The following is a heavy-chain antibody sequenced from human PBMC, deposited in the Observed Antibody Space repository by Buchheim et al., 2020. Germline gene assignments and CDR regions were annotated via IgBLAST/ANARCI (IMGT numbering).Heavy chain of an antibody. CDR3: AAYYYDSSGTQEFDY. CDR1: GFTFSSYS. V-gene: IGHV3-48*01. J-gene: IGHJ4*02. D-gene: IGHD3-22*01. CDR2: ISSSSSTI. Sequence: EVQLVESGGGLVQPGGSLRLSCAASGFTFSSYSMNWVHQAPGKGLEWVSYISSSSSTIYYADSVKGRFTISRDKAKNSLYLQMSSLRAEDTAVYYCAAYYYDSSGTQEFDYWGQGTL.